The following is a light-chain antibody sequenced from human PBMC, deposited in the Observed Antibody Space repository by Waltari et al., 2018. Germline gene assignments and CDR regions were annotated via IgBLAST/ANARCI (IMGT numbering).Light chain of an antibody. CDR3: QQYNNWPLGVT. CDR2: GAS. CDR1: QSVSSN. Sequence: EIVMTQSPATLSVSPGARATLSCRASQSVSSNLAWYQQKPGQAPRLLIYGASTRATGIPARFSGSGSGTEFTLTISSLQSEDFAVYYCQQYNNWPLGVTFGPGTKVDIK. J-gene: IGKJ3*01. V-gene: IGKV3-15*01.